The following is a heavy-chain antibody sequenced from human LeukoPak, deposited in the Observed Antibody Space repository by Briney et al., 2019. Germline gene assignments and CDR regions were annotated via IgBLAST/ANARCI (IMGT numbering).Heavy chain of an antibody. V-gene: IGHV3-23*01. CDR1: GFSFSVYA. Sequence: GGSLRLSCAASGFSFSVYAMNWVRQAPGKGLEWVSSFGGSGGGPWHAASVKGRFSISRDNSKNTLYLQMSSLSDEDTARYYCAKARGATVNDPADYWGQGILVTVSS. CDR3: AKARGATVNDPADY. J-gene: IGHJ4*02. CDR2: FGGSGGGP. D-gene: IGHD1-26*01.